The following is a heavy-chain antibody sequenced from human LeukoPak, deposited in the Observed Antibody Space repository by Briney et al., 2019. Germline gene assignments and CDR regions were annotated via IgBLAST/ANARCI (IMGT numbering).Heavy chain of an antibody. CDR3: ARDLDSYGYSGWFDP. D-gene: IGHD5-18*01. V-gene: IGHV1-69*13. J-gene: IGHJ5*02. CDR1: GGTFSSYA. Sequence: SVKVSCKASGGTFSSYATSWVRQAPGQGLEWMGGIIPIFGTANYAQKFQGRVTITADESTSTAYMELSSLRSEDTAVYYCARDLDSYGYSGWFDPWGQGTLVTVSS. CDR2: IIPIFGTA.